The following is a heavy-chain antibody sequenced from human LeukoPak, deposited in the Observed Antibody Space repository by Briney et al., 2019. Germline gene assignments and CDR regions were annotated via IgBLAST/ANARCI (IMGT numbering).Heavy chain of an antibody. CDR2: ISGSGGGT. J-gene: IGHJ4*02. CDR1: GITLSNYG. Sequence: GGSLRLSCAVSGITLSNYGMSWVRQAPGKGLEWVAGISGSGGGTNYADSVKGRFTISRDNPKNTLHLQMNSLRAEDTAVYFCAKRGVVIRVILVGFHKEAYYFDSWGQGALVTVSS. D-gene: IGHD3-22*01. CDR3: AKRGVVIRVILVGFHKEAYYFDS. V-gene: IGHV3-23*01.